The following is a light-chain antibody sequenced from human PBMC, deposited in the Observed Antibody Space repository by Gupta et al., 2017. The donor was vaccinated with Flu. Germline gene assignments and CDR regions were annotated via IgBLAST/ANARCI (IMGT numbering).Light chain of an antibody. CDR3: QVWDSSSDQVV. CDR1: NIGSKS. V-gene: IGLV3-21*02. J-gene: IGLJ2*01. CDR2: ADS. Sequence: SYVLPHPPSVSVAPRPTARITCGENNIGSKSVHWYQQRPGQAPVLVVYADSGRPSGIPERFSGSNSGNTATLTISRVEAGDEADYYCQVWDSSSDQVVLGGGTKLTVL.